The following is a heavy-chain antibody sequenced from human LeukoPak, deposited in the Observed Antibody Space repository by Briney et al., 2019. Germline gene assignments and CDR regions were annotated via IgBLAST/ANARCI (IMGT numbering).Heavy chain of an antibody. Sequence: GGSLRLSCAASGFTFSSYAMNWVRQAPGKGLEWVAHINPDGRDTYYVDSVKGRFTISRDNAQNSMYLQMNSLRVEDTAVYYCTSWGDTTAEYFQRWGQGTLVTVSS. CDR3: TSWGDTTAEYFQR. D-gene: IGHD2-21*02. V-gene: IGHV3-7*01. CDR1: GFTFSSYA. J-gene: IGHJ1*01. CDR2: INPDGRDT.